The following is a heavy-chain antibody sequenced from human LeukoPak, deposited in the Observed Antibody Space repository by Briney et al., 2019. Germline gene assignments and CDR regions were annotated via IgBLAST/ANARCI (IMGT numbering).Heavy chain of an antibody. D-gene: IGHD2-15*01. CDR1: GFTFSSYS. V-gene: IGHV3-21*01. J-gene: IGHJ3*02. CDR3: ARVVGRNDAFDI. Sequence: GGSLRLSCAASGFTFSSYSMNWVRQAPGKGLGWVSSISSSSSYIYYADSVKGRFTISRDNAKNSLYLQMNSLRAEDTAVYYCARVVGRNDAFDIWGQGTMVTVSS. CDR2: ISSSSSYI.